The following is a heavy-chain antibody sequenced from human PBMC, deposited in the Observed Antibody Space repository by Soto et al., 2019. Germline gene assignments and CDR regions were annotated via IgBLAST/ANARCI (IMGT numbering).Heavy chain of an antibody. Sequence: EVQLLDAGGGLVQPGWSLRLSGAASGFSFRNYGMSWVRQAPGKGLEWLSAIIGNGDTAYYADSVRGRFTISRDNSKHTLCLQLNDLGAEDTAIYYCAKDYAYGDSLPVAYWGQGTLVTVSS. CDR1: GFSFRNYG. CDR3: AKDYAYGDSLPVAY. V-gene: IGHV3-23*01. CDR2: IIGNGDTA. J-gene: IGHJ4*02. D-gene: IGHD4-17*01.